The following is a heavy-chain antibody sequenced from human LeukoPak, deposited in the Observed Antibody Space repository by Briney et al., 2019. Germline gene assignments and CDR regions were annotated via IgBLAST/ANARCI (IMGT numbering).Heavy chain of an antibody. CDR2: INSDGSST. CDR1: GFTFSSYW. D-gene: IGHD6-19*01. Sequence: GGSLRLSCAASGFTFSSYWMHWVRQAPGKGLVWVSRINSDGSSTSYADSVKGRFTISRDNAMNTLYLQMNSLRAEDTAVYYCARDGSSGWYGGRYFDYWGQGTLVTVSS. CDR3: ARDGSSGWYGGRYFDY. J-gene: IGHJ4*02. V-gene: IGHV3-74*01.